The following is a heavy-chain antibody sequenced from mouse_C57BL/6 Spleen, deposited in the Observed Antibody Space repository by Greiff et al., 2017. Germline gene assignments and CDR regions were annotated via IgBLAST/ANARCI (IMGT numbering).Heavy chain of an antibody. J-gene: IGHJ4*01. CDR3: ARGYDYYAMDY. CDR2: IYPGSGST. D-gene: IGHD2-10*02. Sequence: VQLQQPGAELVKPGASVKLSCKASGYTFTSYWMHWVKQRPGQGLEWIGDIYPGSGSTNYNEKFKSKATLTVDTSSSTAYMQLSSLTSEDSAVYYCARGYDYYAMDYWGQGTSVTVSS. V-gene: IGHV1-55*01. CDR1: GYTFTSYW.